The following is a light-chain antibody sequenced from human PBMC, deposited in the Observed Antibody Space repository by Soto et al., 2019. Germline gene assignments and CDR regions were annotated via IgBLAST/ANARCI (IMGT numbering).Light chain of an antibody. CDR3: MQALQTLWT. Sequence: DLVMTQSPLSLPVTPGEPASISCRSSQSLLHSNGYNYLDWYLQKPGQSPQLLIYLGSNRASGVPDRFSGSGSGTDFTLKISRVEAEDVGVYYCMQALQTLWTFDQGTKVEIK. J-gene: IGKJ1*01. V-gene: IGKV2-28*01. CDR2: LGS. CDR1: QSLLHSNGYNY.